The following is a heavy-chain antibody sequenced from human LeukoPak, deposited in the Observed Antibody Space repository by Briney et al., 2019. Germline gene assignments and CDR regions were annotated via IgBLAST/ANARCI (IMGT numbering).Heavy chain of an antibody. CDR3: ARGPSYYGSGSRSRCGDY. CDR1: GYTFTSYD. CDR2: MNPNSGNT. J-gene: IGHJ4*02. V-gene: IGHV1-8*01. D-gene: IGHD3-10*01. Sequence: ASVKVSCKASGYTFTSYDINWVRQATGQGLEWMGWMNPNSGNTGYAQKFQGRVTMTRNTSISTAYMELSSLRSEDTAVYYCARGPSYYGSGSRSRCGDYWGQGTLVTVSS.